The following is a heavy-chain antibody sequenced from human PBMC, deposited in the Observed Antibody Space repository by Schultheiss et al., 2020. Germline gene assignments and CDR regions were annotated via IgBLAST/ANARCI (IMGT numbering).Heavy chain of an antibody. J-gene: IGHJ6*03. D-gene: IGHD1-14*01. CDR1: GYTFTSYC. V-gene: IGHV1-8*02. Sequence: ASVKVSCKASGYTFTSYCMNWVRQAPGQGLEWMGWMNPNSGNTSYAQKFQGRVTMTRNTSISTAYMELSSLRSEDTAVYYCARGVGISSYYCYYYLDVWGXGTTVTVSS. CDR2: MNPNSGNT. CDR3: ARGVGISSYYCYYYLDV.